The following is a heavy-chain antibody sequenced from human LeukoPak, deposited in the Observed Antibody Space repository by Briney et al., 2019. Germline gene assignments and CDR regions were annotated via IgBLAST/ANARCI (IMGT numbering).Heavy chain of an antibody. CDR3: ARDPYSGNYGTYYYYYMDV. CDR1: GFTFSNYD. J-gene: IGHJ6*03. D-gene: IGHD1-26*01. CDR2: ITSSGTYT. Sequence: PGGSLRLSCADSGFTFSNYDMNWVRQAPGKAMEWVSSITSSGTYTFYADSVKGRFTISRDNAKNSLYLQMDSLGPEDTAVYYCARDPYSGNYGTYYYYYMDVWGKGTTVTISS. V-gene: IGHV3-21*01.